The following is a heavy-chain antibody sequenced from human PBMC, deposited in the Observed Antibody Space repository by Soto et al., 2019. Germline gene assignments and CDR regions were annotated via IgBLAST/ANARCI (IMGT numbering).Heavy chain of an antibody. CDR2: IDPSDSYT. CDR3: ARGSGYYTSDYYYYYGMDV. Sequence: GESLKISCKGSGYSFTSYWISWVRQMPGKGLEWMGRIDPSDSYTNYSPSFQGHVTISADKSISTAYLQWSSLKASDTAMYYCARGSGYYTSDYYYYYGMDVWGQGTTVTVSS. CDR1: GYSFTSYW. D-gene: IGHD3-3*01. J-gene: IGHJ6*02. V-gene: IGHV5-10-1*01.